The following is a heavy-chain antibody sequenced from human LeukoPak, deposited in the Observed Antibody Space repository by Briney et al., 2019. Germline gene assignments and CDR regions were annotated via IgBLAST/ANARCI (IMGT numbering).Heavy chain of an antibody. D-gene: IGHD1-26*01. CDR3: ARDRGGAGDY. Sequence: GGSLRLSCAASGFTFSSYSMNWVRQAPGKGLEWVSSISSSSSYIYYADSVKGRFTISRDNAKNSLYLQMNSLRAEDTAVYYCARDRGGAGDYWGQGTLGTVCS. J-gene: IGHJ4*02. CDR2: ISSSSSYI. V-gene: IGHV3-21*01. CDR1: GFTFSSYS.